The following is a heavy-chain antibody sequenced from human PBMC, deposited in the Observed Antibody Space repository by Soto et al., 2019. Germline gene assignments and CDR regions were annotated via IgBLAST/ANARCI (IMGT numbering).Heavy chain of an antibody. CDR2: IYYSGST. CDR1: GGSISSYY. J-gene: IGHJ4*02. Sequence: SETLSLTCTVSGGSISSYYWSWIRQPPGKGLEWIGYIYYSGSTNYNPSLKSRVTISVDTSKNQFSLKLSSVTAADTAVYYCARGTYYDIFETLHYFDYWGQGTLVTVSS. D-gene: IGHD3-9*01. V-gene: IGHV4-59*01. CDR3: ARGTYYDIFETLHYFDY.